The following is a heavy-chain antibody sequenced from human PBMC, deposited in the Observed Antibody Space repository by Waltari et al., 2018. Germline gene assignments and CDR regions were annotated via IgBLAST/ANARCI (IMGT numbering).Heavy chain of an antibody. CDR3: AHGPMVRGVIITVNAFDI. CDR2: IYWTDDK. V-gene: IGHV2-5*01. CDR1: GFSLSTNGVG. D-gene: IGHD3-10*01. J-gene: IGHJ3*02. Sequence: QITLKESGPTLVKPTQNLTLTCTFSGFSLSTNGVGVGWICQTPGKAMEWIALIYWTDDKRYSPSLKSRLTITKDTSKNQVVLTMTNMDPVDTATYYCAHGPMVRGVIITVNAFDIWGQGTMVTVSS.